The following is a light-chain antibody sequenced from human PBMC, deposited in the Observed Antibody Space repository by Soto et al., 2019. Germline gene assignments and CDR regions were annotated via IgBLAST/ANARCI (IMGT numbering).Light chain of an antibody. J-gene: IGKJ2*01. CDR3: PQYESAPPSYT. CDR1: QSLTSSY. CDR2: GAS. Sequence: EIVLTQSPGTLSLSPGERATLSCRASQSLTSSYLAWYQQKPGQAPRLLIYGASSRATGIPDRFSGSGSGADFTLTISRLEPADFAVYYCPQYESAPPSYTFGQGTKLEIK. V-gene: IGKV3-20*01.